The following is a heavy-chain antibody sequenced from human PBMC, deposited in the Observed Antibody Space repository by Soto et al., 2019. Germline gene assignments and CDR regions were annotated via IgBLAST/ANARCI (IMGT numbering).Heavy chain of an antibody. J-gene: IGHJ4*02. D-gene: IGHD3-10*01. Sequence: GGSLRLSCAASGFSFEIYWMGWVRQAPGKGLEWVANINPDGSGEYYLDSVKGRFSISRDNAKNSVYLQMNSLVGDDTAVYYCARENWFFDYWGQGTPVTVSS. CDR1: GFSFEIYW. CDR2: INPDGSGE. V-gene: IGHV3-7*01. CDR3: ARENWFFDY.